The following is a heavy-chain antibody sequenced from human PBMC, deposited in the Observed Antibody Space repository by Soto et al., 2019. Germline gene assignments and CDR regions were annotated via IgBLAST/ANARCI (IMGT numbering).Heavy chain of an antibody. CDR3: ARGIRPSGGYCISTSCHYHYGMDV. CDR2: IYYSGST. V-gene: IGHV4-31*03. D-gene: IGHD2-2*01. J-gene: IGHJ6*02. CDR1: GGSISSGGYY. Sequence: PSETLSLTCTVSGGSISSGGYYWSWIRQHPGKGLEWIGYIYYSGSTYYNPSLKSRVIISVDTSKNQFSLKLSSVTAADTAVYYCARGIRPSGGYCISTSCHYHYGMDVWGQGTTVTVSS.